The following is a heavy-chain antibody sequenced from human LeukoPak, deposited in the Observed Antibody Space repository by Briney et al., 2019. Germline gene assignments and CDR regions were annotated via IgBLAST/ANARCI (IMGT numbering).Heavy chain of an antibody. V-gene: IGHV4-59*05. Sequence: SETLSLTCTVSGGSISSYYWSWIRQPPGKGLEWIGSIYYSGSTYYNPSLKSRVTISVDTSKNQFSLKLSSVTAADTAVYYCASGTERDTIFGVVIHYYYYYMDVWGKGTTVTVSS. CDR1: GGSISSYY. D-gene: IGHD3-3*01. CDR2: IYYSGST. J-gene: IGHJ6*03. CDR3: ASGTERDTIFGVVIHYYYYYMDV.